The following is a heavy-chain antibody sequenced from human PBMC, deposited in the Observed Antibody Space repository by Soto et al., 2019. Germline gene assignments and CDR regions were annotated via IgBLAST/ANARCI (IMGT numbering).Heavy chain of an antibody. CDR2: IYYSGST. CDR3: ARHVLYSGCDSERWFVP. Sequence: SETLSLTCTVSCGSISSYYWSWIRQPPGKGLEWIGYIYYSGSTNYNPSLKSRVTISVDTSKNQFSLKLSSVTAADTAVYYCARHVLYSGCDSERWFVPWGQGTLVTVSS. CDR1: CGSISSYY. V-gene: IGHV4-59*08. J-gene: IGHJ5*02. D-gene: IGHD5-12*01.